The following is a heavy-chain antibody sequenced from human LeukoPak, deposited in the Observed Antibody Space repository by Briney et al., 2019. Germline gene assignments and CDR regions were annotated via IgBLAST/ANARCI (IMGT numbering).Heavy chain of an antibody. J-gene: IGHJ4*02. CDR1: GFTFSSYW. CDR2: IKQDGSEK. CDR3: TRSSIAAGGVLDY. Sequence: PGGSLRLSCAGSGFTFSSYWMSRVRQAPGKGLEWVANIKQDGSEKYYVDSVKGRFTISRDNAKNSLYLQMNSLRAEDTAVYYCTRSSIAAGGVLDYWGQGTLVTLSS. V-gene: IGHV3-7*01. D-gene: IGHD6-13*01.